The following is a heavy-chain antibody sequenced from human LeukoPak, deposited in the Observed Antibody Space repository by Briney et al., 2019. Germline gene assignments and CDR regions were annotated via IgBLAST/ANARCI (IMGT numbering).Heavy chain of an antibody. Sequence: PSETLSLTCTVSGGSISGYYWSWIRQPPGKGLEWIGYIYYSGSTNYNPSLKSRVTISVDTSKNQFSLKLSSVTAADTAVYYCARAPSSGWYYFDYWGQGTLVTVSS. J-gene: IGHJ4*02. V-gene: IGHV4-59*01. D-gene: IGHD6-19*01. CDR2: IYYSGST. CDR1: GGSISGYY. CDR3: ARAPSSGWYYFDY.